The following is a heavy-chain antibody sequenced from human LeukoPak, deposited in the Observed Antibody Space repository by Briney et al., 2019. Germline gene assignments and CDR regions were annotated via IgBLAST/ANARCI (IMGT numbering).Heavy chain of an antibody. J-gene: IGHJ4*02. V-gene: IGHV3-21*01. CDR2: ISSTSSYI. CDR1: GFTFSTYS. D-gene: IGHD6-19*01. CDR3: ARVGYSSGWYFDY. Sequence: GGSLRLSCAASGFTFSTYSMNWVRQAPGKGLEWVSSISSTSSYIYYADSVKCRFTISRDNAQKSLYLQMNSLRAEDTAVYYCARVGYSSGWYFDYWGQGTLVTVSS.